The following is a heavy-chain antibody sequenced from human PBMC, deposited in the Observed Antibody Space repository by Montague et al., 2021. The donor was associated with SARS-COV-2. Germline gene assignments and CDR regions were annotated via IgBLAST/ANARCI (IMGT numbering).Heavy chain of an antibody. CDR3: ARLRYYGGNSGFQGLGDY. J-gene: IGHJ4*02. Sequence: SETLSLTCIVSGGPISSSSYYCGLLRQPPGKGLECIGTIHYSGSPYYNPSLKSRVPISVDTSNNQFSLKLSFVTAADTAVYYCARLRYYGGNSGFQGLGDYWGQGALVTVSS. V-gene: IGHV4-39*01. CDR1: GGPISSSSYY. CDR2: IHYSGSP. D-gene: IGHD4-23*01.